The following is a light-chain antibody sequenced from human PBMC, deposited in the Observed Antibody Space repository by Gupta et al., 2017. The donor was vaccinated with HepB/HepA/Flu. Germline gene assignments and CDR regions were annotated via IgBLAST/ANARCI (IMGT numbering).Light chain of an antibody. J-gene: IGKJ4*01. Sequence: EIVTTQSPATLSVSPGEIATPSCRASQSVSSNLAWYQQKPGQAPRRLIYGESTRATGIPARFSGSGGGTEFTLTISSRQSEDFAVYYCQQYNNWPSLTFGGGTKVEIK. CDR1: QSVSSN. CDR2: GES. V-gene: IGKV3-15*01. CDR3: QQYNNWPSLT.